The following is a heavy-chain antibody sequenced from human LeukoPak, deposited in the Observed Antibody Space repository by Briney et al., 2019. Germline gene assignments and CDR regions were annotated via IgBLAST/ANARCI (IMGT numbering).Heavy chain of an antibody. Sequence: PSETLSLTCAVYGGSFSGYYWSWIRQPPGKGLEWIGEINHSGSTNYNPSLKSRVTISVDTSKNQFSLKLSSVTAADTAVYYCARAVTVTTFGSYYYYYMDVWGKGTTVTVPS. V-gene: IGHV4-34*01. D-gene: IGHD4-17*01. CDR2: INHSGST. CDR3: ARAVTVTTFGSYYYYYMDV. J-gene: IGHJ6*03. CDR1: GGSFSGYY.